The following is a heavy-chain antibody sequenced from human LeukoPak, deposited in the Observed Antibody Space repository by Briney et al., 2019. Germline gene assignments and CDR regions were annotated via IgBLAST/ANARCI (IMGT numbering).Heavy chain of an antibody. V-gene: IGHV4-59*01. D-gene: IGHD4-23*01. CDR3: ARDSGGFDY. CDR2: IYYTGST. CDR1: GGAITNYY. J-gene: IGHJ4*02. Sequence: PSETLSLTCGVSGGAITNYYWNWIRQAPGKGLEWLGYIYYTGSTTYNPSVKSRITISLDTSKKQISLKLRSVTAADTAVYYCARDSGGFDYWGQGTLVTVSS.